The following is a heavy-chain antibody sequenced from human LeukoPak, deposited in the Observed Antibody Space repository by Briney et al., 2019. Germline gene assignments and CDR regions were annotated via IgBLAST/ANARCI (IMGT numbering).Heavy chain of an antibody. CDR1: GFTFSDHY. J-gene: IGHJ4*02. Sequence: KSGGSLRLSCAASGFTFSDHYMSWIRQAPGKGLEWVSYISSSGNIINYADSVKGRFTISRDNAKNSLYLQMNSLRAEDTAVYYCAREVGATSHFDYWGQGTLVTVSS. D-gene: IGHD1-26*01. CDR2: ISSSGNII. V-gene: IGHV3-11*01. CDR3: AREVGATSHFDY.